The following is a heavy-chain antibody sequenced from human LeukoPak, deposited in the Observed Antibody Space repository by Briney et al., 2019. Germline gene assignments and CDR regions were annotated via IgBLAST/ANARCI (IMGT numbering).Heavy chain of an antibody. CDR1: GFTFSSYR. CDR2: ISSSSSTI. J-gene: IGHJ4*02. Sequence: GGSLRLSCEGSGFTFSSYRMNWVRQAPGKGLEWVSYISSSSSTIYYADSVKGRFTISRDNAENSLYLQTNSLRAEDTAVYYCARAQYYSDSTGYYYPHYWGQGTLVTVSS. CDR3: ARAQYYSDSTGYYYPHY. V-gene: IGHV3-48*01. D-gene: IGHD3-22*01.